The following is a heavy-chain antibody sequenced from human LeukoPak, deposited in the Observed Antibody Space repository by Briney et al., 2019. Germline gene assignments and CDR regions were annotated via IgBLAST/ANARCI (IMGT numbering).Heavy chain of an antibody. CDR1: GYTFTSYG. D-gene: IGHD2-15*01. CDR3: ARRHGRCSDGSCYYPDY. Sequence: GASVKVSCKASGYTFTSYGISWVRQATGQGLEWMGWMNPNSGNTGYAQKFQGRVTMTRNSSITTAYMELGSLRSEDTAVYYCARRHGRCSDGSCYYPDYWGQGTLVTVSS. CDR2: MNPNSGNT. J-gene: IGHJ4*02. V-gene: IGHV1-8*01.